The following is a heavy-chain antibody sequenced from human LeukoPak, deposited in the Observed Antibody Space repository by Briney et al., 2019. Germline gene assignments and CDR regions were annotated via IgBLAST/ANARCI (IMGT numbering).Heavy chain of an antibody. J-gene: IGHJ4*02. CDR2: ISASDTYI. V-gene: IGHV3-21*01. Sequence: GGSLRLSCAASGFIFSGYSMNWVRQAPGRGLEWVSSISASDTYINYADSLKGRFTISRDNAKNSLYLQMNSLRAEDTAVYYCAVPTRDTPYGYWGQGTLVTVSS. D-gene: IGHD2-15*01. CDR1: GFIFSGYS. CDR3: AVPTRDTPYGY.